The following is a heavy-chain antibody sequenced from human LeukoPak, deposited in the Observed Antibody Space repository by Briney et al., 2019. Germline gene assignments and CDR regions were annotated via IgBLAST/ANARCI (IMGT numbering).Heavy chain of an antibody. J-gene: IGHJ6*03. Sequence: ASVKVSCKASSYTFTSYGINGVRQAPGQGLEWMGCISAYNGNTNYAQKLQGRVTMTTDTSTSTAYMELRSLRSDDTAVYYCARDLRYSSGWSASGMDVWGKGTTVTISS. CDR3: ARDLRYSSGWSASGMDV. CDR1: SYTFTSYG. CDR2: ISAYNGNT. D-gene: IGHD6-19*01. V-gene: IGHV1-18*01.